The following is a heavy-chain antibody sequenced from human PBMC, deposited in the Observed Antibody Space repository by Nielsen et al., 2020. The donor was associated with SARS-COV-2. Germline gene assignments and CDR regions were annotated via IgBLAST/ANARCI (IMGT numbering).Heavy chain of an antibody. CDR3: ARGASGWSSESYPGSFDV. CDR1: GGSLYFFY. V-gene: IGHV4-59*01. D-gene: IGHD6-19*01. J-gene: IGHJ3*01. Sequence: SETLSLTCTVSGGSLYFFYWSWVRKSPGKGLEWIGYMFHTGSPTYNPSLKSRLTMSVETSKNQFSLRLDSVTAADTGMYFCARGASGWSSESYPGSFDVWGQGKMVTVPP. CDR2: MFHTGSP.